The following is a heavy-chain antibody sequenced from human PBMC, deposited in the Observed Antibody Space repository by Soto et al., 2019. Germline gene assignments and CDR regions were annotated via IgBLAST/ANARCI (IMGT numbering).Heavy chain of an antibody. CDR2: ISAYNGNT. CDR1: GYTFTSYG. D-gene: IGHD3-3*01. Sequence: ASVKVSCKASGYTFTSYGISWVRQAPGQGLEWMGWISAYNGNTNYAQKLQGRVTMTTDTSTSTAYMELRSLRSDDTAVYYCARKDYDFWSGSGMDVWGQWTTVNVSS. CDR3: ARKDYDFWSGSGMDV. J-gene: IGHJ6*02. V-gene: IGHV1-18*04.